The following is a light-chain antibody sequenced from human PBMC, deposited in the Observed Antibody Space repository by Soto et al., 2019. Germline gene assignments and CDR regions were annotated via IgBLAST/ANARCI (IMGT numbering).Light chain of an antibody. V-gene: IGKV1-39*01. CDR2: AAS. CDR3: QQTDSTPQT. CDR1: QSIRIY. J-gene: IGKJ1*01. Sequence: DIQLTQSPSSLSASVGDTVTISCRASQSIRIYVSWYKQKPGTAPKLLIRAASTLQSGVPSRFSGSGSGTDFTLTISSLQIEDFATYFCQQTDSTPQTFGQGTNVEI.